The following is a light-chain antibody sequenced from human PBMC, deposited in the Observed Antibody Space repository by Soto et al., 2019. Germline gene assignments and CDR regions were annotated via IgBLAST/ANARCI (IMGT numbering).Light chain of an antibody. CDR3: HQYGTSPTS. CDR2: GAS. CDR1: QSVNGNF. J-gene: IGKJ4*01. V-gene: IGKV3-20*01. Sequence: EIVLTQTPGILSLSPGERVTLSCRASQSVNGNFLAWYQQKAGQAPRLLIYGASSRATDIPDRFGGSGSGTDFTLTINRLEPEDFAVYYCHQYGTSPTSFGGGTKVEVK.